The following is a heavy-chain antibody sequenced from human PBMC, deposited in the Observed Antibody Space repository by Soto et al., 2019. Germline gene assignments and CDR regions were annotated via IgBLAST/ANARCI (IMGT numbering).Heavy chain of an antibody. CDR1: GFTFSSYS. CDR3: ARVTYCSGGSCYSSGYSYGSYYFDY. Sequence: GSLRLSCAASGFTFSSYSMNWVRQAPGKGLEWVSSISSSSSYIYYADSVKGRFTISRDNAKNSLNLQMNSLRAEDTAVYYCARVTYCSGGSCYSSGYSYGSYYFDYWGQGTLVTVSS. CDR2: ISSSSSYI. D-gene: IGHD2-15*01. J-gene: IGHJ4*02. V-gene: IGHV3-21*01.